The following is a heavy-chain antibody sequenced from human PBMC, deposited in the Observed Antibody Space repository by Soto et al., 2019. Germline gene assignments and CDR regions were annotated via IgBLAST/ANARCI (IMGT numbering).Heavy chain of an antibody. V-gene: IGHV3-30*18. CDR1: GFTFSNYA. CDR3: AKETTRFAVPPALDY. Sequence: LRLSCAASGFTFSNYAMHWVRQAPGKGLEWVAVISYDGSNKYYADSVKGRFTISRDNSKNTLYLQMNSLRAEDTALYYCAKETTRFAVPPALDYWGQGALVTVSS. J-gene: IGHJ4*02. D-gene: IGHD2-2*01. CDR2: ISYDGSNK.